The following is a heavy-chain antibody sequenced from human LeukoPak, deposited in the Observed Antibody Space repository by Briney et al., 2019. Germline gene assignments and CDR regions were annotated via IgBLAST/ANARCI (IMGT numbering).Heavy chain of an antibody. CDR1: GFTFSSYW. Sequence: GGSLRLSCAASGFTFSSYWMHWVRQAPGKGLVWVSAISGSGGSTYYADSVKGRFTISRDNSKNTLYLQMNSLRAEDTAVYYCAKGGGYNDFDYWGQETLVTVSS. CDR3: AKGGGYNDFDY. D-gene: IGHD5-24*01. V-gene: IGHV3-23*01. CDR2: ISGSGGST. J-gene: IGHJ4*02.